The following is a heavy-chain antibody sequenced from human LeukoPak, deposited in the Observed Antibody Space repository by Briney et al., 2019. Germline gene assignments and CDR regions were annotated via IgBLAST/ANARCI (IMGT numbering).Heavy chain of an antibody. CDR1: GFTFSGYG. CDR3: AKLGITGTTADDYYYYGMDV. Sequence: GGSLRLSCAASGFTFSGYGMHWVRQAPGKGLEWVAVISYDGSNKYYADSVKGRFTISRDNSKNTLYLQMNSLRAEDTAVYYCAKLGITGTTADDYYYYGMDVWGQGTTVTVSS. D-gene: IGHD1-7*01. V-gene: IGHV3-30*18. J-gene: IGHJ6*02. CDR2: ISYDGSNK.